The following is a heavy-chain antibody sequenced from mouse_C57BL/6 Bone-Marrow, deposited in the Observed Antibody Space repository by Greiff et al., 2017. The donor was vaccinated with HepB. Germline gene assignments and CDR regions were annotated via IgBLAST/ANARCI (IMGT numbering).Heavy chain of an antibody. CDR1: GYTFTSYT. V-gene: IGHV1-4*01. D-gene: IGHD2-4*01. Sequence: VQLQQSGAELARPGASVKMSCKASGYTFTSYTMHWVKQRPGQGLEWIGYINPSSGYTKYNQKFKDKAILTADKSSSTAYMELRSLTSEDSAVYYCTRDDYDEVWFAYWGQGTLVTVSA. CDR2: INPSSGYT. J-gene: IGHJ3*01. CDR3: TRDDYDEVWFAY.